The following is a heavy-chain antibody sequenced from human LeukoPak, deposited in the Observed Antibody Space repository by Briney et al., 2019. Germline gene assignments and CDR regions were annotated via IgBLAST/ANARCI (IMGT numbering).Heavy chain of an antibody. D-gene: IGHD3-22*01. V-gene: IGHV3-33*06. J-gene: IGHJ1*01. CDR2: IWYDGSNK. Sequence: PGGSLRLSCAASRFTFSSYGMHRVRQAPGKGLEWVAVIWYDGSNKYYADSVKGRFTISRDNSKNTLYLQMNSLRAEDTAVYYCAKEGGYYYDSSGYYPLEYFQHWGQGTLVTVSS. CDR1: RFTFSSYG. CDR3: AKEGGYYYDSSGYYPLEYFQH.